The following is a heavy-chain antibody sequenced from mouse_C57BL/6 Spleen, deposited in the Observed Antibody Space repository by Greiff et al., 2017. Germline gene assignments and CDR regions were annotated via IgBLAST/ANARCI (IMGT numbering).Heavy chain of an antibody. CDR3: ARAYGGNYFDY. Sequence: VQLQQPGAELVKPGASVKLSCKASGYTFTSYWMQWVKQRPGQGLEWIGEIDPSDSYTNYNQKFKGKATVTVDTSSSTAYMQLSSLTSEDSAVYYCARAYGGNYFDYWGQGTTLTVSS. D-gene: IGHD1-1*02. CDR2: IDPSDSYT. CDR1: GYTFTSYW. J-gene: IGHJ2*01. V-gene: IGHV1-50*01.